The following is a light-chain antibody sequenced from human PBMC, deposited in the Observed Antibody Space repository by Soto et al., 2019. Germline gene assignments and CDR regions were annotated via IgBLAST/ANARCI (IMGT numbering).Light chain of an antibody. V-gene: IGKV3-20*01. CDR3: QQYGSSSWT. CDR1: QSVSTNY. CDR2: GAS. J-gene: IGKJ1*01. Sequence: EMVMTQSPATLSVFPGERATLSCRASQSVSTNYLAWYQQKPGQAPRLLIYGASSRATGIPDRFSGSGSGTDFTLTISRLEPEDFAVYYCQQYGSSSWTFGQGTKVDIK.